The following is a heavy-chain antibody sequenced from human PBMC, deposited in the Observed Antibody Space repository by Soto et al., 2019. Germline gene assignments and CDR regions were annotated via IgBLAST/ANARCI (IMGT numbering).Heavy chain of an antibody. J-gene: IGHJ6*02. CDR3: AHSRCGGDCLQSYSSHYYYGMDV. D-gene: IGHD2-21*02. CDR2: IYWDDDK. CDR1: GFSLSTGGVG. V-gene: IGHV2-5*02. Sequence: QITLKESGPSLVKPTQTLTLTCTFSGFSLSTGGVGVGWIRQPPGKALEWLALIYWDDDKRYSPSLRSRLTVTKDTSNNQLVLTMTNLDPVDTATYYCAHSRCGGDCLQSYSSHYYYGMDVWGQGTTVTVSS.